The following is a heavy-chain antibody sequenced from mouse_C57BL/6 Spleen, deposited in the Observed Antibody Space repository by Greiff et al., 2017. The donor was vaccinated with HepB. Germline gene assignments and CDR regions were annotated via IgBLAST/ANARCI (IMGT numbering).Heavy chain of an antibody. CDR3: ARTGTVAY. CDR2: IDPSDSYT. Sequence: VKLQQPGAELVMPGASVKLSCKASGYTFTSYWMHWVKQRPGQGLEWIGEIDPSDSYTNYNQKFKGKSTLTVDKSSSTAYMQLSSLTSEDSAVYYCARTGTVAYWGQGTLVTVSA. V-gene: IGHV1-69*01. CDR1: GYTFTSYW. J-gene: IGHJ3*01. D-gene: IGHD4-1*01.